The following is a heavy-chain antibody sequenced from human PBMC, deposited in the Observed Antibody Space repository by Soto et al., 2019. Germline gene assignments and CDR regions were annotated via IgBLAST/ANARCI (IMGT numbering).Heavy chain of an antibody. Sequence: QVQLVESGGGVVQPGRSLRLSCAASGFTFSSYGMHWVRQAPGTGLEWVAVISYDGSNKYYADSVKGRFTISRDNSKNTLYLQMNSLRAEDTAVYYCAKNPLGRSGGDWYFDLWGRGTLVTVSS. J-gene: IGHJ2*01. D-gene: IGHD2-15*01. V-gene: IGHV3-30*18. CDR1: GFTFSSYG. CDR3: AKNPLGRSGGDWYFDL. CDR2: ISYDGSNK.